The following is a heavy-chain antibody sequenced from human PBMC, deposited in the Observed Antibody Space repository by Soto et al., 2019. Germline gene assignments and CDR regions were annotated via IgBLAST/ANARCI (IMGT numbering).Heavy chain of an antibody. D-gene: IGHD4-4*01. CDR1: GCSISSSSYF. Sequence: PSETLSLTCTVSGCSISSSSYFWCWIRQPPGKGLEWIGSIYYSGSTYYNPSLKSRVTVSVDTSKNQFSLKLSSVTAADTAVYYCARHPSNFWFDPWGQGTLVTAPQ. J-gene: IGHJ5*02. CDR2: IYYSGST. V-gene: IGHV4-39*01. CDR3: ARHPSNFWFDP.